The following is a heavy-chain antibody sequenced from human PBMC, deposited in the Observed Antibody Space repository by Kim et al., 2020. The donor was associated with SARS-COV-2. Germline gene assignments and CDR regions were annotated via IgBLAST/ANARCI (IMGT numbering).Heavy chain of an antibody. J-gene: IGHJ5*02. CDR3: ARAAYYYGSGAINWFDP. D-gene: IGHD3-10*01. CDR1: GGSISSYY. V-gene: IGHV4-59*01. CDR2: IYYSGST. Sequence: SETLSLTCTVSGGSISSYYWSWIRQPPGKGLEWIGYIYYSGSTNYNPSLKSRVTISVDTSKNQFSLKLSSVTAADTAVYYCARAAYYYGSGAINWFDPWGQGTLVTVSS.